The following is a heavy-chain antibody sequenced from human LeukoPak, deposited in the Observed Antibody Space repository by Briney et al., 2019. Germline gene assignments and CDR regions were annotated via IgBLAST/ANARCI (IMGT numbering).Heavy chain of an antibody. CDR1: AFIFSYYW. Sequence: GGSLRLSSAPSAFIFSYYWTSWVRQAPGKGLEWVANIHQDGREKRYVDSAKGPFTISRDNAENLLYQQMNNLRAEDTAVYYCAREGGSGWYSGWFDPWGQGTLVTVSS. V-gene: IGHV3-7*03. D-gene: IGHD6-19*01. CDR3: AREGGSGWYSGWFDP. CDR2: IHQDGREK. J-gene: IGHJ5*02.